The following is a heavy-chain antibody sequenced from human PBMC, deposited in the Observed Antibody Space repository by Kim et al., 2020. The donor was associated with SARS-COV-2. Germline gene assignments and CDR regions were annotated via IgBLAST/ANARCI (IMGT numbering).Heavy chain of an antibody. J-gene: IGHJ4*02. Sequence: GGSLRLSCAASGFTFSSYAMSWVRQAPGKGLEWVSAISGSGGSTYYADSVKGRFTISRDNSKNTLYLQMNSLRAEDTAVYYCAKRAIVVVPAARAGTTFDYWGQGTLVTVSS. V-gene: IGHV3-23*01. CDR2: ISGSGGST. D-gene: IGHD2-2*01. CDR1: GFTFSSYA. CDR3: AKRAIVVVPAARAGTTFDY.